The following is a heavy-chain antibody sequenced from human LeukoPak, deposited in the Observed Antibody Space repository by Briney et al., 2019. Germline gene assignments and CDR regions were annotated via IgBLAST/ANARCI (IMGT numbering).Heavy chain of an antibody. V-gene: IGHV1-18*01. Sequence: ASVKVSCKASGYTFTSYAMNWVRQAPGQGLEWLGWISAYNGNIDYAQKLQGRVTLTTDTSTSTAYMEVRSLRSDDTAVYYCASMSGYYPSYYFDYWGQGTLVTVSS. CDR2: ISAYNGNI. CDR1: GYTFTSYA. CDR3: ASMSGYYPSYYFDY. J-gene: IGHJ4*02. D-gene: IGHD3-3*01.